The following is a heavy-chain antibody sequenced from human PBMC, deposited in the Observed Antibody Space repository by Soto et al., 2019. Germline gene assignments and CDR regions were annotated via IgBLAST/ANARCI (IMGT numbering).Heavy chain of an antibody. CDR1: GASVSSGDYY. D-gene: IGHD1-1*01. CDR3: VGTGTTDDY. CDR2: IYSSGGS. V-gene: IGHV4-30-4*01. J-gene: IGHJ4*02. Sequence: PSETLSLTCTVSGASVSSGDYYWSCIRQPPGKGLEWIGYIYSSGGSYYNPFLKGRLTISIDTSKNQFSLKLNSVTVADTAIYYCVGTGTTDDYWGRGTLVTVSS.